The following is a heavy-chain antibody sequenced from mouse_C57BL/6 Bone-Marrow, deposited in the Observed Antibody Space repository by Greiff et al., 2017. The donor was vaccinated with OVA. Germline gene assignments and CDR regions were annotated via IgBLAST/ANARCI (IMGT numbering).Heavy chain of an antibody. Sequence: EVQLQQSGGGLVQPKGSLKLSCAASGFSFNTYAMNWVRQAPGKGLEWVARIRSKSNNYATYYADSVKDRFTISRDDSESMLYLQMNNLKTEDTAMYYCVRGYYGNLWYFDVWGTGTTVTVSS. J-gene: IGHJ1*03. CDR1: GFSFNTYA. D-gene: IGHD2-1*01. CDR3: VRGYYGNLWYFDV. V-gene: IGHV10-1*01. CDR2: IRSKSNNYAT.